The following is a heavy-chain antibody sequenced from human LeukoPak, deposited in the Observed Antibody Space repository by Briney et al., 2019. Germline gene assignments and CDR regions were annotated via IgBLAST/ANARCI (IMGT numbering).Heavy chain of an antibody. CDR2: INPSGGST. V-gene: IGHV1-46*01. Sequence: ASVKVSCKASGYTFTSYYMHWVRQAPGQGLEWMGIINPSGGSTSYAQKFQGRVTMTTDTSTSTAYMELRSLRSDDTAVYYCARASSSPLPLYYYYYMDVWSKGTTVTVSS. CDR3: ARASSSPLPLYYYYYMDV. J-gene: IGHJ6*03. CDR1: GYTFTSYY. D-gene: IGHD6-6*01.